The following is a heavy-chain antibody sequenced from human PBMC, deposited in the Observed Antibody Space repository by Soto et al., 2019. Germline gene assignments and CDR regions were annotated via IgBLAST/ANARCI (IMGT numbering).Heavy chain of an antibody. CDR2: IIPILGIA. Sequence: SVKASCKASGGTFSSYTISWVRQAPGQGVEWMGRIIPILGIANYAQKFQGRVTITADKSTSTAYMELSSLRSEDTAVYYCARDLAAAGPPYYYYGMDVWGQGTTVTVSS. J-gene: IGHJ6*02. D-gene: IGHD6-13*01. CDR1: GGTFSSYT. V-gene: IGHV1-69*04. CDR3: ARDLAAAGPPYYYYGMDV.